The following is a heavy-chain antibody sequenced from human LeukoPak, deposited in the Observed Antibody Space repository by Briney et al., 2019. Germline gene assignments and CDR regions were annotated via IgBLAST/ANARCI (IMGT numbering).Heavy chain of an antibody. J-gene: IGHJ4*02. CDR2: IITIFGKA. CDR3: ARSPTTVTTLDY. D-gene: IGHD4-11*01. CDR1: GGTFLSYT. Sequence: SVKVSCKASGGTFLSYTINWGRQAHGQGLEWMGGIITIFGKATYAQNFQGRLTITADESTSTDYMELSSLRSEDTAMFYCARSPTTVTTLDYWGQGTLVTVSS. V-gene: IGHV1-69*13.